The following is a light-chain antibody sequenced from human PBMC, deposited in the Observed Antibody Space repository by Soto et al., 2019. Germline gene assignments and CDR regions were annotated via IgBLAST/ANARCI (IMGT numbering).Light chain of an antibody. CDR1: QSINRD. J-gene: IGKJ2*01. CDR3: QQYNSYPYT. Sequence: IQMTQSPSSLSASVGDRVTITCRASQSINRDLHWYQHRPGKVPKLLIFGASSLESGVPSRFSGSGSGTIFTLTISGLQPGDFATYYCQQYNSYPYTFGQGTKVDIK. CDR2: GAS. V-gene: IGKV1-13*02.